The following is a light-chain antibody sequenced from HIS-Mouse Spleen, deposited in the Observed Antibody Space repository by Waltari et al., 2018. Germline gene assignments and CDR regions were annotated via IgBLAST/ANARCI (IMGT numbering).Light chain of an antibody. CDR1: SLRRYY. CDR2: GKN. J-gene: IGLJ3*02. V-gene: IGLV3-19*01. Sequence: SSELTQDPAVSVALGQTVRITCQGDSLRRYYARWYQQKPGQAPVLVIYGKNNRPSGIPDRFSGSSSGNTASLTITGAQAEDEADYYCNSRDSSGNLNWVFGGGTKLTVL. CDR3: NSRDSSGNLNWV.